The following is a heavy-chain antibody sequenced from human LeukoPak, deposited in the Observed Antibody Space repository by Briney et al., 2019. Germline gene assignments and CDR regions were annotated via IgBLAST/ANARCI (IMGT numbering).Heavy chain of an antibody. V-gene: IGHV1-18*01. CDR1: GYTFTSYG. CDR3: ASGHKDYYDSSGYFDY. D-gene: IGHD3-22*01. Sequence: ASVKVSCKASGYTFTSYGISWVRQAPGQGLEWMGWISAYNGNTNHAQKLQGRVTMTTDTSTSTAYMELRSLRSDDTAVYYCASGHKDYYDSSGYFDYWGQGTLVTVSS. CDR2: ISAYNGNT. J-gene: IGHJ4*02.